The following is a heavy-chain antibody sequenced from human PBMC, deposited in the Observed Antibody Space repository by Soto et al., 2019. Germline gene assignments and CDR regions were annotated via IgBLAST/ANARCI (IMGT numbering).Heavy chain of an antibody. J-gene: IGHJ4*02. Sequence: ASVKVSCKASGYSFSIYAIHWVRQAPGQSLEWMGWINAGNGITKYSQNFQDRLTLTRDASATTAYMELSSLNSEDTAVYYCARGGLQILKRFVYWGQGILVTVSS. V-gene: IGHV1-3*01. CDR2: INAGNGIT. CDR3: ARGGLQILKRFVY. D-gene: IGHD2-15*01. CDR1: GYSFSIYA.